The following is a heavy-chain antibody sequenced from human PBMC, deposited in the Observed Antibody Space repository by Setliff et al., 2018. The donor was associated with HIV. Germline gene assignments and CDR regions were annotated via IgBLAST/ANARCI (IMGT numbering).Heavy chain of an antibody. V-gene: IGHV1-69*06. CDR3: ARKRLPGGPLDL. Sequence: ASVKVSCKASGGTFSSYAVSYLRQAPGQGLEWMGGIVPIFGTANYAQKFQGRVTITADKSTSTAYMELSSLRSEDTAVYYCARKRLPGGPLDLWGRGTLVTVSS. CDR1: GGTFSSYA. CDR2: IVPIFGTA. D-gene: IGHD2-15*01. J-gene: IGHJ2*01.